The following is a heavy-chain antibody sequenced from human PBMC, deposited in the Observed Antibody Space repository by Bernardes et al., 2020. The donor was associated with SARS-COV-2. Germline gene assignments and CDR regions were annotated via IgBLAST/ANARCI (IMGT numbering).Heavy chain of an antibody. D-gene: IGHD2-15*01. CDR3: ARPPYCSGGSCIDY. CDR1: GGSISSSSYY. Sequence: SETLSLTGTVPGGSISSSSYYWGWIRQPPGKGLEWIGGIYYSGSTYYNPSLKSRVTISVDTSKNQFSLKLSSVTAADTAVYYCARPPYCSGGSCIDYWGQGTLVTVSS. V-gene: IGHV4-39*01. J-gene: IGHJ4*02. CDR2: IYYSGST.